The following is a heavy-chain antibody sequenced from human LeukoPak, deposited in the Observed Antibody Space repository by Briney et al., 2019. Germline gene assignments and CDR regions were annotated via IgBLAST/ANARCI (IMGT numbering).Heavy chain of an antibody. CDR3: ARVWCSGGSCYLGKGDY. Sequence: GASVKVSCKASGYTFTSYGISWVRQAPGQGLEWMGWINPNSGGTNYAQKFQGRVTMTRDTSISTAYMELSRLRSDDTAVYYCARVWCSGGSCYLGKGDYWGQGTLVTVSS. D-gene: IGHD2-15*01. J-gene: IGHJ4*02. CDR2: INPNSGGT. V-gene: IGHV1-2*02. CDR1: GYTFTSYG.